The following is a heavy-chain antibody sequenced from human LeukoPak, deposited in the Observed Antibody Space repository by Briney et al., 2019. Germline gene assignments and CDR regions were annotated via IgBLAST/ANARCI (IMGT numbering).Heavy chain of an antibody. D-gene: IGHD3-22*01. CDR1: GFTFSSYW. V-gene: IGHV3-7*01. CDR3: ARVEDYYYDTSSDY. J-gene: IGHJ4*02. CDR2: IKQEGSEK. Sequence: PGGSLRLSCAASGFTFSSYWMTWVRQAPGKGREWVANIKQEGSEKVYVESVTGRFNISTDNAKPSLYLQMNRLRAEDTALYSCARVEDYYYDTSSDYWGRGTLVTVSS.